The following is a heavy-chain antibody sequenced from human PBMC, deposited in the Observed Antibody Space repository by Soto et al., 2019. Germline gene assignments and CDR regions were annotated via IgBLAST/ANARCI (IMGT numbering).Heavy chain of an antibody. J-gene: IGHJ4*02. D-gene: IGHD6-19*01. CDR1: GGTFRCDA. CDR3: AQTLAVADDIDY. Sequence: SVXGSCKTAGGTFRCDASNWGLNSPEHRLECMAAIIPILATANYAQKFQGRVTISRDTSASTAYMELSSLRSEHTVLFYYAQTLAVADDIDYWSQATLVTVSS. V-gene: IGHV1-69*10. CDR2: IIPILATA.